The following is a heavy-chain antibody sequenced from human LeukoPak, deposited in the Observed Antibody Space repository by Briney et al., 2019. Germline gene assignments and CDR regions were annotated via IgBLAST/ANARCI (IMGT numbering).Heavy chain of an antibody. J-gene: IGHJ4*02. CDR2: IDYSGST. V-gene: IGHV4-59*08. CDR3: ARRFGTRFDN. Sequence: SETLSPTCTVPGGSISSFSWSWIRQAPGKGLECIGYIDYSGSTNYNPSHKSRVTMSVDTSKNQFSLNLSSVTAADTAVYYCARRFGTRFDNWGQGTLVTVSS. D-gene: IGHD3-10*01. CDR1: GGSISSFS.